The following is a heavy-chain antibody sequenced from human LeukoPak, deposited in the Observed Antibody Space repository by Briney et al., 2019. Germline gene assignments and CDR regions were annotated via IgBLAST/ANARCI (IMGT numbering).Heavy chain of an antibody. Sequence: ASVKVSCKASGYTFTSYAMHWVRQAPGQRLEWMGWINAGNGNTKYSQKFQGRVTITRDTSASTAYMELRSLRSDDTAVYYCARDDVVPNWFDPWGQGTLVTVSS. CDR3: ARDDVVPNWFDP. CDR2: INAGNGNT. CDR1: GYTFTSYA. J-gene: IGHJ5*02. V-gene: IGHV1-3*01. D-gene: IGHD2-2*01.